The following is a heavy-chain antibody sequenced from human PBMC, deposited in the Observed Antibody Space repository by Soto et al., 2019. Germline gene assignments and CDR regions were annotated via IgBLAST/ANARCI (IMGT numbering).Heavy chain of an antibody. CDR1: GFTVSSNY. Sequence: EVQLVEYGGGLVQPGGSLRLSCAASGFTVSSNYMSWVRQAPGKGLEWVSLIYSGGSTDYADSVKGRFIISRDNSRNMLYLQMNSLRAVDTAVYYCARDRYFDYWGQRTLVTVSS. V-gene: IGHV3-66*01. CDR2: IYSGGST. CDR3: ARDRYFDY. J-gene: IGHJ4*02.